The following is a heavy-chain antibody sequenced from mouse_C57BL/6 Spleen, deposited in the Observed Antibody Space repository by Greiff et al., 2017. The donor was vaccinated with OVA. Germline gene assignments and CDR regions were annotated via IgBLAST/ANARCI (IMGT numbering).Heavy chain of an antibody. CDR1: GFNIKTTY. J-gene: IGHJ4*01. Sequence: EVQLQQSVAELVRPGASVKLSCTASGFNIKTTYMHWVQQSPEQGLEWIGRIDPASGNTKYAPNFQGKATITADTSSNTAYLQLSSLTSEDTVMYYCARTVFYDCDGGYGAMDDWGQGTSVTVSS. V-gene: IGHV14-3*01. CDR2: IDPASGNT. D-gene: IGHD2-4*01. CDR3: ARTVFYDCDGGYGAMDD.